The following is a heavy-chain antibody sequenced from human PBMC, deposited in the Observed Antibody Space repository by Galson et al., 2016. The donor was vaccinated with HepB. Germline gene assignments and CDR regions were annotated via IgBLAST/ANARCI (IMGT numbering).Heavy chain of an antibody. J-gene: IGHJ6*02. V-gene: IGHV3-7*03. D-gene: IGHD3-22*01. CDR2: INQDGSEK. CDR3: AREQVPPAWESYYYSYFYGLDV. CDR1: GFTFNSYW. Sequence: SLRLSCAVSGFTFNSYWMSWVRQAPGKGLEWVANINQDGSEKYYVDFVKGRFTISRDKAKNSLYLQMKSLRAEDTAVYYCAREQVPPAWESYYYSYFYGLDVWGQGTTVTVSS.